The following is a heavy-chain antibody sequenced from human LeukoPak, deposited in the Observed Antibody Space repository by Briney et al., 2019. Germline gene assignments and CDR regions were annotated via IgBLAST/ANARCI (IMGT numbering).Heavy chain of an antibody. CDR2: ISSSGSTI. Sequence: GASLRLSCAASGFTFSSNCMSWVRQAPGEGLEWLSYISSSGSTIYYADSVKGRFTISRDNAKNSLYLQMNSLRAEDTAVYYCARAAAGTGGPYYYYMDAWGKGTTVTVSS. J-gene: IGHJ6*03. D-gene: IGHD6-13*01. CDR3: ARAAAGTGGPYYYYMDA. V-gene: IGHV3-11*01. CDR1: GFTFSSNC.